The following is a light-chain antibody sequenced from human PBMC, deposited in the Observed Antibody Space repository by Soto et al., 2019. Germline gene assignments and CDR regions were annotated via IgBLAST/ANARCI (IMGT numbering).Light chain of an antibody. CDR2: AAS. Sequence: DIQMTQSPTSLSASVGDRVTITCLASQSISTYLSWYQQKPGKAPKLLIYAASNLQTGVPSRFTGSGSGTDFTLTISSLQPEDFATYYCQQSYSTPWWTFGQGTKVDI. CDR3: QQSYSTPWWT. V-gene: IGKV1-39*01. CDR1: QSISTY. J-gene: IGKJ1*01.